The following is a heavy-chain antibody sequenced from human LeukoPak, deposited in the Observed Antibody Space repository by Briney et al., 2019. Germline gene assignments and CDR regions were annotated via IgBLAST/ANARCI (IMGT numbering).Heavy chain of an antibody. V-gene: IGHV4-61*01. Sequence: PSETLSLTCDVSGDSGASSGNYWSGWFRQPPGKGLEWIGYVHSSGSTKYNSSLGSRVTISMDTSRNQFSLKLSSVTAADTAVYFCTRGGGWLIDFWGRGTLVTVSS. CDR1: GDSGASSGNYW. CDR3: TRGGGWLIDF. CDR2: VHSSGST. J-gene: IGHJ4*02. D-gene: IGHD5-24*01.